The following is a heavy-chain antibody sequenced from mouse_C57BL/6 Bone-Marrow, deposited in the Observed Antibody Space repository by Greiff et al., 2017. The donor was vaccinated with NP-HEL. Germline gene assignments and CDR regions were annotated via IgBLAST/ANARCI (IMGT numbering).Heavy chain of an antibody. CDR2: ISSGSSTI. J-gene: IGHJ4*01. CDR1: GFTFSDYG. V-gene: IGHV5-17*01. Sequence: EVQGVESGGGLVKPGGSLKLSCAASGFTFSDYGMHWVRQAPEKGLEWVAYISSGSSTIYYADTVKGRFTISRDNAKNTLFLQMTSLRSEDTAMYYCARRHYGSSLYAMDYWGQGTSVTVSS. CDR3: ARRHYGSSLYAMDY. D-gene: IGHD1-1*01.